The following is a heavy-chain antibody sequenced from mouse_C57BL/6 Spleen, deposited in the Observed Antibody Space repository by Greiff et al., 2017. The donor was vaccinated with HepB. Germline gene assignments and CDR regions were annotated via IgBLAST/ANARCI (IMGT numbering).Heavy chain of an antibody. J-gene: IGHJ1*03. V-gene: IGHV1-80*01. CDR1: GYAFSSYW. CDR2: IYPGDGDT. D-gene: IGHD2-10*02. Sequence: QVQLQQSGAELVMPGASVKLSCKASGYAFSSYWMNWVKQRPGKGLEWIGQIYPGDGDTNYNGKFKGKATLTADKSSSTAYMQLSSLTSEDSAVYFCARSRYGNYGYFDVWGTGTTVTVSS. CDR3: ARSRYGNYGYFDV.